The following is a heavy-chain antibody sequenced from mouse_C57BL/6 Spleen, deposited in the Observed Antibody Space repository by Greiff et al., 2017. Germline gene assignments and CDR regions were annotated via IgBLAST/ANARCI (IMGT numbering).Heavy chain of an antibody. J-gene: IGHJ4*01. CDR2: IYPGGGYT. V-gene: IGHV1-63*01. Sequence: QVQLQQSGAELVRPGTSVKMSCKASGYTFTNYWIGWAKQRPGHGLEWIGDIYPGGGYTNYNEKFKGKATLTADKSSSTAYMQISSLTSEDSAIYDCARGGSGIYFAMGYWGQGTTVTVSS. D-gene: IGHD1-1*01. CDR1: GYTFTNYW. CDR3: ARGGSGIYFAMGY.